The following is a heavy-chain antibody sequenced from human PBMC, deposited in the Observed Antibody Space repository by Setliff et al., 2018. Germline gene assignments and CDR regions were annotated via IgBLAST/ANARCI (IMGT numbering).Heavy chain of an antibody. D-gene: IGHD1-1*01. V-gene: IGHV4-39*01. J-gene: IGHJ4*02. Sequence: PSETLSLTCTVSGASLNSGTYYWGWIRQPPGKGLEWIGRIYYRGDTYYTPSLKGRLTISVDTTQNQFSLRLTSVTAADTAVYYCARTGTYRYFDYWGQGALVTVSS. CDR3: ARTGTYRYFDY. CDR2: IYYRGDT. CDR1: GASLNSGTYY.